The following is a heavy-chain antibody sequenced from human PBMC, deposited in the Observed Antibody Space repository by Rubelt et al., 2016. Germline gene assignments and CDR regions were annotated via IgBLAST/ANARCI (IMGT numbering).Heavy chain of an antibody. CDR2: IYHTGST. V-gene: IGHV4-4*09. D-gene: IGHD2-2*01. CDR1: GASISTHY. J-gene: IGHJ4*02. CDR3: ARVVPAPISFDF. Sequence: QVQLQESGPGLVKPSETLSLTCTVSGASISTHYWAWIRKPPGKGLDYIGYIYHTGSTNYTPSLKSRVTLSLDTSNSQFALELSALTAADTAGYYCARVVPAPISFDFWGQGTLVTVSS.